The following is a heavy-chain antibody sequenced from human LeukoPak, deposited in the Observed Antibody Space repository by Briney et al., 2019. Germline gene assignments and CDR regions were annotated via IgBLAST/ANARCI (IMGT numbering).Heavy chain of an antibody. CDR2: TYYSGST. CDR3: ARHYGSGSYYKAPFDY. CDR1: GGSISSSSYY. J-gene: IGHJ4*02. Sequence: SETLSLTCTVSGGSISSSSYYWGWIRQPPGKGLEWIGRTYYSGSTYYNPSLKSRVTISVDTSKNQFSLKLSSVTAADTAVYYCARHYGSGSYYKAPFDYWGQGTLVTVSS. V-gene: IGHV4-39*01. D-gene: IGHD3-10*01.